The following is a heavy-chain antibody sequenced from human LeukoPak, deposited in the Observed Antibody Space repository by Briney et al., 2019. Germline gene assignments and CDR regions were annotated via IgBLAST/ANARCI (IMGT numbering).Heavy chain of an antibody. D-gene: IGHD3-22*01. V-gene: IGHV1-46*01. Sequence: ASVKVSCKASGYTFTSYYMHWVRQAPGQGLEWMGIINPSGGSTSYAQKFQGRVTMTRDTSTSTVYMELSSLRSEDTAVYYCARDFHDYDSSDPTWYFDLWGRGTLVTVSS. CDR2: INPSGGST. CDR1: GYTFTSYY. CDR3: ARDFHDYDSSDPTWYFDL. J-gene: IGHJ2*01.